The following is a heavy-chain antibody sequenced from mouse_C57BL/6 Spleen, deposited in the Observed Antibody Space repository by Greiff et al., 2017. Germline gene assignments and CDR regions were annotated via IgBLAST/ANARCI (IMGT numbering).Heavy chain of an antibody. Sequence: QVHVKQSGAELVRPGASVKLSCKASGYTFTDYYINWVKQRPGQGLEWIARIYPGSGNTYYNEKFKGKATLTAEKSSSTAYMQLSSLTSEDSAVYFCARPLLLLPYAMDYWGQGTSVTVSS. CDR2: IYPGSGNT. J-gene: IGHJ4*01. CDR3: ARPLLLLPYAMDY. CDR1: GYTFTDYY. V-gene: IGHV1-76*01. D-gene: IGHD1-1*01.